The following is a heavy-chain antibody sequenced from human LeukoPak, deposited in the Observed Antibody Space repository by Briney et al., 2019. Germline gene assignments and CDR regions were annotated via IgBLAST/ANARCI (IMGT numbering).Heavy chain of an antibody. CDR2: INPNSGGT. D-gene: IGHD3-10*01. J-gene: IGHJ6*03. CDR1: GYTFTGYY. CDR3: ARVLMVRGVIIVYYYMDV. Sequence: ASVKVSCKASGYTFTGYYVHWVRQAPRQGLEWMGWINPNSGGTNYAQKLQGRVTMTRNTSISTAYMELSSLRSEDTAVYYCARVLMVRGVIIVYYYMDVWGKGTTVTISS. V-gene: IGHV1-2*02.